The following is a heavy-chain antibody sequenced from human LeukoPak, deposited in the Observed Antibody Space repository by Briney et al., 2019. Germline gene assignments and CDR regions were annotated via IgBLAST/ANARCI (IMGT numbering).Heavy chain of an antibody. CDR1: GFTFSSYS. Sequence: GGSLRLSCAASGFTFSSYSMNWVRQAPGKGLEWVSSISSSSSYIYYADSVKGRFTISKDNAKNSLYLQMNSLRAEDTAVYYCARVRGIVQPDYWGQGTLVTVSS. CDR3: ARVRGIVQPDY. CDR2: ISSSSSYI. D-gene: IGHD3-10*01. V-gene: IGHV3-21*01. J-gene: IGHJ4*02.